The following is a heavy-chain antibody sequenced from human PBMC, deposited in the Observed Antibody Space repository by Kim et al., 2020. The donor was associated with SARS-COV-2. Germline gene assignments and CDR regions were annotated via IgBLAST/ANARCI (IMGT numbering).Heavy chain of an antibody. CDR2: IRNKGYGYTT. D-gene: IGHD3-10*01. CDR1: GFTFGDHF. CDR3: AIDRAGAGDY. Sequence: GGSLRLSCEASGFTFGDHFMDWVRQAPGKGLEWLGRIRNKGYGYTTEYAASVRGRFTVSRDDSKNLLFLQMSSLKTGDTALYYCAIDRAGAGDYWGQGTL. J-gene: IGHJ4*02. V-gene: IGHV3-72*01.